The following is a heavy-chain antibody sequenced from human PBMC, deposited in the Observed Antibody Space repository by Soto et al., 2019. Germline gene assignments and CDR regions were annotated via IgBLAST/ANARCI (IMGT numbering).Heavy chain of an antibody. J-gene: IGHJ4*02. D-gene: IGHD6-13*01. CDR1: GFTFGDYA. CDR2: IRSKAYGGTT. V-gene: IGHV3-49*03. CDR3: TRTPGYSSSWYIDY. Sequence: PGGSLRLSCAASGFTFGDYAMSWFRQAPGKGLEWVGFIRSKAYGGTTEYAASVKGRFTISRDDSKSIAYLQMNSLKTEDTAVYYCTRTPGYSSSWYIDYWGQGTLVTVSS.